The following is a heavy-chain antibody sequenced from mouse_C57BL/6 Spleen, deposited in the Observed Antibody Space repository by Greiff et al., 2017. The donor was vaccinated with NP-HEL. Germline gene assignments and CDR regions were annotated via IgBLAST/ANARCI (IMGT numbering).Heavy chain of an antibody. CDR2: ISDGGSYT. CDR1: GFTFSSYA. Sequence: EVKLMESGGGLVKPGGSLKLSCAASGFTFSSYAMSWVRQTPDKRLAWVATISDGGSYTYYPDNVKGRFTISRDNAKNNLYLQMSHLKSEDTAMYYCARDTEARWAMDYWGQGTSVTVSS. CDR3: ARDTEARWAMDY. V-gene: IGHV5-4*01. D-gene: IGHD1-1*01. J-gene: IGHJ4*01.